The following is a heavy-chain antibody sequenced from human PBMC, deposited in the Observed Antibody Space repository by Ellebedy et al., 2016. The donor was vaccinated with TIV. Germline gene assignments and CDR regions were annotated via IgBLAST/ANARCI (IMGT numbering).Heavy chain of an antibody. J-gene: IGHJ4*02. CDR1: GGSVSSGSYY. Sequence: MPSETLSLTCTVSGGSVSSGSYYWSWIRQPPGKGLEWIGEINHSGSTNYNPSLKSRVTISVDTSKNQFSLKLSSVTAADTAVYYCARGVYRKRVYYFDYWGQGTLVTVSS. CDR3: ARGVYRKRVYYFDY. D-gene: IGHD2-2*01. CDR2: INHSGST. V-gene: IGHV4-61*01.